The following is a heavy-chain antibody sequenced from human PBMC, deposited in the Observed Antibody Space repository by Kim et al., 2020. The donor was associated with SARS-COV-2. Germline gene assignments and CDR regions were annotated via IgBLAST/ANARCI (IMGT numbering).Heavy chain of an antibody. CDR1: GFRVNNFA. V-gene: IGHV3-23*01. D-gene: IGHD4-4*01. CDR2: ISGSGDSI. CDR3: AKRGAYGNGAFDF. Sequence: GGSLRLSCTASGFRVNNFAINWVRQAPGKGLEWVSAISGSGDSIYYADSVKCRFTSSRDKSKNMAFLQMTSLTAEDTALYYCAKRGAYGNGAFDFWGHGT. J-gene: IGHJ3*01.